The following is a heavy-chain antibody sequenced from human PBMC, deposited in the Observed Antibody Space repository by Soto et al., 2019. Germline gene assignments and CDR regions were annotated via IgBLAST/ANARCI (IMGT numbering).Heavy chain of an antibody. Sequence: PGGSLRLSCAASGFTFSGYWMSWVRQAPGKGLEWVANIKQDGSEKYYVDSVKGRFTISRDNAKNSLYLQMNSLRAEDTAVYYCARERGYSSSWYEPIDYWGQGTLVTVSS. CDR2: IKQDGSEK. V-gene: IGHV3-7*03. J-gene: IGHJ4*02. CDR1: GFTFSGYW. D-gene: IGHD6-13*01. CDR3: ARERGYSSSWYEPIDY.